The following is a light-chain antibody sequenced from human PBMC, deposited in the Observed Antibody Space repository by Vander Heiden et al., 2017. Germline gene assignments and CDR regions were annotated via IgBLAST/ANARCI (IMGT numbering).Light chain of an antibody. CDR2: DDS. Sequence: SYVLTQPPSVSVAPAQAATSSRGGNNRQSYSVHWYQQKPGLAPQLVVYDDSHRPSGSPERFSGDNSGNTAALTISRVEAGDEADYFCQVWDSTNDHSVVFGGGTKLTVL. CDR3: QVWDSTNDHSVV. J-gene: IGLJ2*01. V-gene: IGLV3-21*02. CDR1: NRQSYS.